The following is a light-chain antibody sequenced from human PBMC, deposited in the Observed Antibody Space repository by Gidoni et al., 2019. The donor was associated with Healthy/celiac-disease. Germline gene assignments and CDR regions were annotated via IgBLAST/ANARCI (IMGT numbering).Light chain of an antibody. CDR1: QDISNY. CDR3: QQYDNLPPFT. Sequence: DMQMTQSPSSLSASVGDRVTITCQASQDISNYLNWYQQKPGKAPKLLIYDASNLETGVPSGFSGSGSGTDFIFTISSMQPEDIATYYCQQYDNLPPFTFGPGTKVDIK. CDR2: DAS. J-gene: IGKJ3*01. V-gene: IGKV1-33*01.